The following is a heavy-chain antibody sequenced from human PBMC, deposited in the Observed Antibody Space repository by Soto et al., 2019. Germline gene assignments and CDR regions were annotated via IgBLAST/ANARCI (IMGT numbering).Heavy chain of an antibody. J-gene: IGHJ6*02. CDR3: ASSGYYRVLGDYYYYGMDV. V-gene: IGHV1-69*13. CDR1: GGTFSSYT. Sequence: SVKVSCKASGGTFSSYTISWVRQAPGQGLEWMGRIIPIFGTANYAQKFQGRVTITADESTSTAYMELSSLRSEDTAVYYCASSGYYRVLGDYYYYGMDVWGQGTTVTVSS. CDR2: IIPIFGTA. D-gene: IGHD3-22*01.